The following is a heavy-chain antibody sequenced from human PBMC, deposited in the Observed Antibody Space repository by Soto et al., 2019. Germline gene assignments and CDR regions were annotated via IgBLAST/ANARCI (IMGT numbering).Heavy chain of an antibody. Sequence: GGSLRLSCAVSGFTFSSYAMSWVRQAPGKGLEWVAVISNDGSKTYYADSVKGRFTISRDNSKNTLFLQMNSLRTEDTAVYYCASRSPALDYWGQGTLVTVSS. CDR2: ISNDGSKT. D-gene: IGHD3-16*01. CDR3: ASRSPALDY. J-gene: IGHJ4*02. CDR1: GFTFSSYA. V-gene: IGHV3-30*03.